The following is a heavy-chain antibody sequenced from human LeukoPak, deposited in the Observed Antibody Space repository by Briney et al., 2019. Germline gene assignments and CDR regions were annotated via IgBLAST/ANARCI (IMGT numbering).Heavy chain of an antibody. Sequence: GESLKISCKGSGYSFTSYWIGWVRQMPGKGLEWMGIIYPGGSDTRYSPSFQGQVTISADKSISTAYLQWSSLKASDTAMYYCARFRRDYGDTFDYWGQGTLVTVSS. V-gene: IGHV5-51*01. J-gene: IGHJ4*02. D-gene: IGHD4-17*01. CDR2: IYPGGSDT. CDR3: ARFRRDYGDTFDY. CDR1: GYSFTSYW.